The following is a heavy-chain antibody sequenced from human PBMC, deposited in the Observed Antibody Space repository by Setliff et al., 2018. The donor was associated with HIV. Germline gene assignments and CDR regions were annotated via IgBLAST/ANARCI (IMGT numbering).Heavy chain of an antibody. CDR2: FDPEDGET. J-gene: IGHJ5*02. CDR1: GYTLTELS. D-gene: IGHD6-19*01. CDR3: ALDLPGPAITSGWMKNWFDP. V-gene: IGHV1-24*01. Sequence: GASVKVSCKVSGYTLTELSMHWVRQAPGKGLEWMGGFDPEDGETIYAQKFQGRVTMTEDTSTDTAYMELSGLRSEDTALYYCALDLPGPAITSGWMKNWFDPWGQGTLVTVSS.